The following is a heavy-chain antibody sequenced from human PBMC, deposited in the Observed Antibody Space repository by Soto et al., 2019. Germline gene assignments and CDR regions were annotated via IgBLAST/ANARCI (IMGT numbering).Heavy chain of an antibody. CDR3: TREGYKYGRPANFDS. CDR1: GGTFSRHP. J-gene: IGHJ4*02. CDR2: IIPFSNTI. V-gene: IGHV1-69*01. D-gene: IGHD5-18*01. Sequence: QVQLVQSGAEVKKPGSSVKVSCKASGGTFSRHPISWVRQVSGQRLEWMGGIIPFSNTITYAQKFQGRVTISADESTSTAYMELSSLRSDDTAVYYCTREGYKYGRPANFDSWGQGTLVTVSS.